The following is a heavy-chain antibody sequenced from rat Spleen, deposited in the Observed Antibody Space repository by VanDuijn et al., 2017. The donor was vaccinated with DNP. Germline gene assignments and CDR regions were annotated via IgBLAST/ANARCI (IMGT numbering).Heavy chain of an antibody. J-gene: IGHJ2*01. CDR2: IWNTGVT. Sequence: QVQVKESGPGLVQPSQTLSLTCTVAGFSLTYYNVHWVRQPPGKGLEWLGVIWNTGVTRYSSALKSRLSITKDTSKSQVFLKMNSLQTEDTATYYCARDLATSDYFDYWGQGVMVTVSS. CDR1: GFSLTYYN. CDR3: ARDLATSDYFDY. D-gene: IGHD1-10*01. V-gene: IGHV2-41*01.